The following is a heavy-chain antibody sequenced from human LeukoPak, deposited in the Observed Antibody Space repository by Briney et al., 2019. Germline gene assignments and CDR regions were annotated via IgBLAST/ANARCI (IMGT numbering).Heavy chain of an antibody. Sequence: GGSLRLSCAASGFTFSSYGMHWVRQAPGKGLEWVAFIRYDGSNKYYADSVKGRFTISRDNSKNTLYPQMNSLRAEDTAVYYCAKSGNELEGGGYNPFDYWGQGTLVTVSS. V-gene: IGHV3-30*02. CDR1: GFTFSSYG. D-gene: IGHD3-22*01. J-gene: IGHJ4*02. CDR2: IRYDGSNK. CDR3: AKSGNELEGGGYNPFDY.